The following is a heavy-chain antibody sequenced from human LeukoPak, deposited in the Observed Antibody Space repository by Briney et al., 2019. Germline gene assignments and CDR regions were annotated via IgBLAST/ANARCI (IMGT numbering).Heavy chain of an antibody. J-gene: IGHJ4*02. CDR1: GFTFSDYY. CDR2: ISGSGGST. D-gene: IGHD3-10*01. CDR3: AKDSRSSGSYYSPFDY. Sequence: GGSLRLSCAASGFTFSDYYMSWVRQAPGKGLEWVSAISGSGGSTYYADSVKGRFTISRDNSKNTLYLQMNSLRAEDTAVYYCAKDSRSSGSYYSPFDYWGQGTLVTVSS. V-gene: IGHV3-23*01.